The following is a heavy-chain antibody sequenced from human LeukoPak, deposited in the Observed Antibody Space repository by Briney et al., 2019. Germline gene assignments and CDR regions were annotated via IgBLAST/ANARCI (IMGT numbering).Heavy chain of an antibody. CDR3: ATSWSSTIDY. CDR2: FDPEDGET. D-gene: IGHD2-2*01. J-gene: IGHJ4*02. V-gene: IGHV1-24*01. CDR1: GYIFTELS. Sequence: ASVKVSCKVSGYIFTELSMHWVRQIPGKGLEWMGGFDPEDGETIYAQKFQGRVTMTEDTSTDTAYMELSSLRSEDTAVYYCATSWSSTIDYWGQGTLVTVSS.